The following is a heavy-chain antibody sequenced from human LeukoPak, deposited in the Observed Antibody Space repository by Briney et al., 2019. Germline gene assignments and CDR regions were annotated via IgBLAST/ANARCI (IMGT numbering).Heavy chain of an antibody. J-gene: IGHJ4*02. CDR2: IKQDGSEK. V-gene: IGHV3-7*01. Sequence: GGSLRLSCAASGFTFSSFWMSWVRQAPGKGLEWVANIKQDGSEKYYVDSVKGRFTISRDNAKNSLYLQMNSLRAEDTAVYYCARVGSSSWYYFDYWGQGTLVTVSS. CDR3: ARVGSSSWYYFDY. D-gene: IGHD6-13*01. CDR1: GFTFSSFW.